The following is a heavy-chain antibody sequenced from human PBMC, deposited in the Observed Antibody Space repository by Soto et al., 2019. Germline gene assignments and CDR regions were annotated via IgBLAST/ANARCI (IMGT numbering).Heavy chain of an antibody. CDR2: ISGSGGST. V-gene: IGHV3-23*01. Sequence: WGSLRLSCAASGFTFSSYAVSWVRQAPGKGLEWVSAISGSGGSTYYADSVKGRFTISRDNSKNTLYLQMNSLRAEDTAVYYCAKDLFSDIVATIFDYWGQGTLVTVSS. J-gene: IGHJ4*02. D-gene: IGHD5-12*01. CDR3: AKDLFSDIVATIFDY. CDR1: GFTFSSYA.